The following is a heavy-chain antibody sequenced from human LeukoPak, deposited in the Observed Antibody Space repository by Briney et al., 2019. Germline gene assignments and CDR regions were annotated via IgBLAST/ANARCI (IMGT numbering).Heavy chain of an antibody. J-gene: IGHJ4*01. Sequence: TGGSLRLSCAASGFTFTSYAMNWVRQAPGKGLEWVSSISGSGGATYNADSVKGRFTISRDSSKNTLYLQMNNLRAEDTAVYYCAKGDLGFGRFYFDYWGHGNLVTVSP. CDR2: ISGSGGAT. CDR3: AKGDLGFGRFYFDY. CDR1: GFTFTSYA. D-gene: IGHD3-16*01. V-gene: IGHV3-23*01.